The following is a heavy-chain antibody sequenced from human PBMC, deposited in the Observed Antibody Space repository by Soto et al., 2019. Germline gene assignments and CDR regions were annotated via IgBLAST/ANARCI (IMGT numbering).Heavy chain of an antibody. Sequence: QVQLQQWGAGLLKPSETLSLTCAVYGGSFSGYYWNWIRQPPGKGLEWIGEINHSGSTNYNPSLKSRVTLSVDTSKNQFSLKRSSVTGADTAVYYCARGWGRIFDYWGQGTLVTVSS. CDR1: GGSFSGYY. CDR2: INHSGST. D-gene: IGHD7-27*01. J-gene: IGHJ4*02. V-gene: IGHV4-34*01. CDR3: ARGWGRIFDY.